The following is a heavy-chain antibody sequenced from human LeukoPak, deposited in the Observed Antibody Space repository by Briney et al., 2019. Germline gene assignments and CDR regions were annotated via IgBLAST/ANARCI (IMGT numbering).Heavy chain of an antibody. D-gene: IGHD3-9*01. CDR1: GGSISSGGYY. CDR3: ARGAPYYDILTGYYDY. Sequence: SETLSLTCTVSGGSISSGGYYWSWIRQPPGKGLEWIGYIYHSGSTNYNPSLKSRVTISVDKSKNQFSLKLSSVTAADTAVYYCARGAPYYDILTGYYDYWGQGTLVTVSS. J-gene: IGHJ4*02. CDR2: IYHSGST. V-gene: IGHV4-30-2*01.